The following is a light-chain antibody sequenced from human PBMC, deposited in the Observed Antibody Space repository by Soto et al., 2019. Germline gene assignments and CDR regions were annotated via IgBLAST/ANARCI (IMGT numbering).Light chain of an antibody. Sequence: QSALTQPASVSGSPGQSITISCTGTSSDVGSYNLVSWYQQHPGKAPKLTIYEGSKRPSGVSNRFSGSKSGNTASLTISGLQAEDEADYYCCSYAGSSTFFGTGTKVTVL. V-gene: IGLV2-23*03. J-gene: IGLJ1*01. CDR3: CSYAGSSTF. CDR1: SSDVGSYNL. CDR2: EGS.